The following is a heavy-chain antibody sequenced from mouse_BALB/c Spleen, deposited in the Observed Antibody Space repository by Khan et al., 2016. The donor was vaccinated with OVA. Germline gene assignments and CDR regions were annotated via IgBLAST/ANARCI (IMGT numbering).Heavy chain of an antibody. V-gene: IGHV1-69*02. CDR3: ARYQYGNYFYAMDY. D-gene: IGHD2-10*02. CDR2: IDPSDSET. Sequence: QVQLQQSGAELVKPGAPVKLSCKASGYTFTSYWMNWVKQRPGRGLEWIGRIDPSDSETHYNQKFKDKATLTVDKSSSTAYIQLSILTSEDSAVYYCARYQYGNYFYAMDYWGQGTSVTVSS. CDR1: GYTFTSYW. J-gene: IGHJ4*01.